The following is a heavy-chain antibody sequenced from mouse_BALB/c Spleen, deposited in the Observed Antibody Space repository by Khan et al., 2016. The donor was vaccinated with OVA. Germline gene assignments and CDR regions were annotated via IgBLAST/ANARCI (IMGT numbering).Heavy chain of an antibody. V-gene: IGHV8-8*01. D-gene: IGHD1-1*01. CDR1: GFSLSTSGMG. CDR2: IWRDNVK. CDR3: ARMNGNSLFWFFDV. Sequence: QVTLKESGPGILQPSQTLSLTCSFSGFSLSTSGMGVGWLRQPSGKGLEWLTHIWRDNVKRYNPALENRMTISKATSSSQVFLQIASVDSADTDTYYGARMNGNSLFWFFDVWGAGTSVTVSS. J-gene: IGHJ1*01.